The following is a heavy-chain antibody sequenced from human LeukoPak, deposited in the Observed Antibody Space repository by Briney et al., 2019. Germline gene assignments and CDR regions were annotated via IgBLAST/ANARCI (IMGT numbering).Heavy chain of an antibody. Sequence: GGSLRPSCAASGFIFSNYWMCWVRQAPGKGLEWVATINRDGSDKYYVDSVKGRFTISRDNAKSSLYLQMNSLRAEDTAVYYCAWLLAGAFDMWGQGTMVTVS. J-gene: IGHJ3*02. CDR3: AWLLAGAFDM. CDR1: GFIFSNYW. D-gene: IGHD2-2*03. V-gene: IGHV3-7*01. CDR2: INRDGSDK.